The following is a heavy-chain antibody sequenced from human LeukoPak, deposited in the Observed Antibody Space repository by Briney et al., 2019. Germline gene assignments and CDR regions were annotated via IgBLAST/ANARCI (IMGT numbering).Heavy chain of an antibody. V-gene: IGHV4-34*01. CDR2: INHSGST. Sequence: SETLSLTCAVYGGSFSGYYWSWIRQPPGKGLEWIGEINHSGSTNYNPSLKSRVTISVDTSKNQFSLKLSSVTAVDTAVYYCARDHASNDYGVTRAFDYWGQGTLVTVSS. CDR3: ARDHASNDYGVTRAFDY. CDR1: GGSFSGYY. D-gene: IGHD4-17*01. J-gene: IGHJ4*02.